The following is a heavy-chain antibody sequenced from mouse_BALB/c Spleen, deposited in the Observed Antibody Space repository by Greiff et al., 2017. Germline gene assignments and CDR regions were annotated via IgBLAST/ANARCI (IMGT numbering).Heavy chain of an antibody. D-gene: IGHD1-1*01. J-gene: IGHJ4*01. CDR1: GYTFTSYV. Sequence: VQLQQSGPELVKPGASVKMSCKASGYTFTSYVMHWVKQKPGQGLEWIGYINPYNDGTKYNEKFKGKATLTSDKSSSTAYMELSSLTSEDSAVYYCARSYYYGSSYYYAMDYWGQGTSVTVSS. V-gene: IGHV1-14*01. CDR2: INPYNDGT. CDR3: ARSYYYGSSYYYAMDY.